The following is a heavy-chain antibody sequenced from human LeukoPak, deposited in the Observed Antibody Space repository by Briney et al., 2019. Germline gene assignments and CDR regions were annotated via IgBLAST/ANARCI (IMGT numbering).Heavy chain of an antibody. CDR3: ARGGHRITIFGVVKVAFDP. Sequence: SETLSLTCAVYGGSFSGDDWSWIRQPPGKGLEWIGEINHSGSTNYNPSLKSRVTISVDTSKNQFSLKLSSVTAADTAVYYCARGGHRITIFGVVKVAFDPWGQGTLVTVSS. CDR2: INHSGST. J-gene: IGHJ5*02. CDR1: GGSFSGDD. D-gene: IGHD3-3*01. V-gene: IGHV4-34*01.